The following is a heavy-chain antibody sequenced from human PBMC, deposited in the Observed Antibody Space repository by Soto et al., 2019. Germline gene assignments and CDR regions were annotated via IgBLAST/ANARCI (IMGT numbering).Heavy chain of an antibody. CDR3: ARDHVNSLKYFYGIDV. CDR1: GGSITSGPFY. Sequence: QVQLQESGPGLVKPSQTLSLTCSVSGGSITSGPFYWTWLRQHPGKGLEWIGFIYNSVNTLYNPSLKSRVTISLDTSKSQFSLKLTSVTAADTAVYYCARDHVNSLKYFYGIDVWGQGTTVTVSS. V-gene: IGHV4-31*03. CDR2: IYNSVNT. J-gene: IGHJ6*02. D-gene: IGHD1-20*01.